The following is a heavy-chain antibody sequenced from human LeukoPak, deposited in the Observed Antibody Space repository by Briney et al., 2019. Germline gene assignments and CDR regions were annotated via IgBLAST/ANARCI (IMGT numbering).Heavy chain of an antibody. D-gene: IGHD3-16*01. V-gene: IGHV3-33*01. CDR2: TWYDGRNK. CDR1: GITFNA. Sequence: GTSLRLSCAASGITFNAIHWVRQAPGKGLEWVALTWYDGRNKYYADSVKGRFTISRDNSKNTLYLQMNSLRAEDTAVYYCARAFGFRSYDYVWGSYYYGMDVWGKGTTVTVSS. J-gene: IGHJ6*04. CDR3: ARAFGFRSYDYVWGSYYYGMDV.